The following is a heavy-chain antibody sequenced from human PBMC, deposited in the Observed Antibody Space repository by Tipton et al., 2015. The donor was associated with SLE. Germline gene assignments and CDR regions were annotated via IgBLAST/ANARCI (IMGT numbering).Heavy chain of an antibody. CDR3: ARERHAYFFDY. Sequence: TLSLTCSVSGASITSAGYYWSWMRHHPGKGLEWIGYISYNGDINYNPSLRSRVSISADPSKNEFSLNVNAATTVDTAVYFCARERHAYFFDYWGQGTLVAVSS. V-gene: IGHV4-61*08. J-gene: IGHJ4*02. CDR2: ISYNGDI. CDR1: GASITSAGYY.